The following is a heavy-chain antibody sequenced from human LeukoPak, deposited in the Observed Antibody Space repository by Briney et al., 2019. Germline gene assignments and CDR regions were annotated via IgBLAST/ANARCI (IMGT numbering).Heavy chain of an antibody. Sequence: GGSLRLSCAVSGFTFRNYGMHWVRQAPGKGLEWVAVISYDGSDKEFAESVKGRFTISRDNSKNTLYLQMNSLRAEDTAVYYCARDPNKYSSGWSGGTDYWGQGTLVTVSS. V-gene: IGHV3-30*03. CDR3: ARDPNKYSSGWSGGTDY. CDR2: ISYDGSDK. CDR1: GFTFRNYG. J-gene: IGHJ4*02. D-gene: IGHD6-19*01.